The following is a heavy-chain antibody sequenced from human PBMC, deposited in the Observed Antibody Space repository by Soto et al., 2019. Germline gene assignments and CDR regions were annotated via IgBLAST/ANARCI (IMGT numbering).Heavy chain of an antibody. V-gene: IGHV4-39*01. J-gene: IGHJ4*02. CDR3: AKLVRDDVRRSDLDH. D-gene: IGHD3-10*02. CDR2: FYYSGTT. Sequence: SETLSLTCTVSGDSITASYSNWAWIRQPPGKGLEWIGTFYYSGTTSQNPPLRSRITISGDTSRNQFSLNLGSVTAADSGVYYCAKLVRDDVRRSDLDHWGQGRLVTVSS. CDR1: GDSITASYSN.